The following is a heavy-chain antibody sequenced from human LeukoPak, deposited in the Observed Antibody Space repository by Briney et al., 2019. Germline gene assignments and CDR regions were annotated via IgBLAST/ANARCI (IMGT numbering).Heavy chain of an antibody. CDR2: IYSGGST. V-gene: IGHV3-53*01. D-gene: IGHD6-13*01. J-gene: IGHJ4*02. Sequence: PGGSLRLSCAASGFTVSSNYMSWVRQAPGKGLEWVSVIYSGGSTYYADSVKGRFTISRDNSKNTLYLQMNSLRAEDTAVYYCARDRAITAAGMRGVFDYWGQGTLVTVSS. CDR1: GFTVSSNY. CDR3: ARDRAITAAGMRGVFDY.